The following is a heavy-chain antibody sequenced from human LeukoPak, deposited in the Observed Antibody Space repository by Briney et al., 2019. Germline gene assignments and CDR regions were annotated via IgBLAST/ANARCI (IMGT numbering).Heavy chain of an antibody. CDR2: IFSDGST. D-gene: IGHD2/OR15-2a*01. Sequence: GSLRLSCAASGFTVRSNYMSWVRQAPGKGLEWVSVIFSDGSTYYADSVKGRFTISRDNSKNTLFLQMNSLRVEGTAVYHCARASTTLIKAFDIWGQGTMVTVSS. CDR1: GFTVRSNY. CDR3: ARASTTLIKAFDI. J-gene: IGHJ3*02. V-gene: IGHV3-53*01.